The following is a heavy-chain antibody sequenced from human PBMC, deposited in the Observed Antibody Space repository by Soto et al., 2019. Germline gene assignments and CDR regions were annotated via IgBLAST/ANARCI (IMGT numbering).Heavy chain of an antibody. Sequence: SETLSLTCTVSGGSISSYYWSWIRQPPGKGLEWIGYIYYSGSTNYNPSLKSRVTISVDTSKNQFSLKLSSVTAADTAVYYCARDLENGSIAARPGYGMDVWGQGTTVTVSS. CDR2: IYYSGST. CDR1: GGSISSYY. J-gene: IGHJ6*02. D-gene: IGHD6-6*01. V-gene: IGHV4-59*01. CDR3: ARDLENGSIAARPGYGMDV.